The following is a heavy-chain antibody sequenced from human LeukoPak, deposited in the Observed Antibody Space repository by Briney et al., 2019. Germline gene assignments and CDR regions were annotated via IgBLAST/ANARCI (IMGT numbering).Heavy chain of an antibody. J-gene: IGHJ4*02. V-gene: IGHV3-21*01. D-gene: IGHD2-2*02. Sequence: GGSLRLSCAASGFTFSSYSMNWVRQAPGKGLEWVSSISSSSSYIYYADPVKGRFTISRDNAKNSLYLQMNSLRAEDTAVYYCARDPDIVVVPAAIEGFDYWGQGTLVTVSS. CDR3: ARDPDIVVVPAAIEGFDY. CDR2: ISSSSSYI. CDR1: GFTFSSYS.